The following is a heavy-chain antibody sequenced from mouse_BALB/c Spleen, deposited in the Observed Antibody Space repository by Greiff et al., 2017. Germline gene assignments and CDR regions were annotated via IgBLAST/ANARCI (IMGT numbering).Heavy chain of an antibody. Sequence: QVQLQQSGPELVKPGASVKISCKASGYAFSSSWMNWVKQRPGQGLEWIGRIYPGDGDTNYNGKFKGKATLTADKSSSTAYMQLSSLTSVDSAVYYCARGPPNSYWYFDVWGAGTTVTVSS. CDR1: GYAFSSSW. J-gene: IGHJ1*01. CDR3: ARGPPNSYWYFDV. D-gene: IGHD4-1*01. V-gene: IGHV1-82*01. CDR2: IYPGDGDT.